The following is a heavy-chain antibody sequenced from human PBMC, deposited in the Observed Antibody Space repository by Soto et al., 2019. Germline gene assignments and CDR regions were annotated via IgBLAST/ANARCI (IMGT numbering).Heavy chain of an antibody. D-gene: IGHD6-25*01. CDR2: IFYTGST. CDR1: GGSIDTDNYS. CDR3: ARWCSGYRGYHDY. Sequence: SETLCLTCTVSGGSIDTDNYSLNWIRQPPGKGLEWIGSIFYTGSTFYNPSLKSRVTISVDTSKNQFSLRLTSVTAADTAVYYCARWCSGYRGYHDYWGQGTLVTVS. V-gene: IGHV4-39*01. J-gene: IGHJ4*02.